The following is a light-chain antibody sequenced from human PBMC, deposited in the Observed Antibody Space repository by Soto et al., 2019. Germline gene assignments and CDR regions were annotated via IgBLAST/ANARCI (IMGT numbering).Light chain of an antibody. J-gene: IGKJ5*01. V-gene: IGKV3-20*01. CDR3: HQYGSSPPIT. Sequence: EIVLTQSPGTLSLSPGERATLSCRASQSVSSSYLAWYQQKPGQAPRLLIYGASSRATGIPDRFSRSGSGTDFSITLSRLAPEDFAVYYCHQYGSSPPITFAQGTRLA. CDR2: GAS. CDR1: QSVSSSY.